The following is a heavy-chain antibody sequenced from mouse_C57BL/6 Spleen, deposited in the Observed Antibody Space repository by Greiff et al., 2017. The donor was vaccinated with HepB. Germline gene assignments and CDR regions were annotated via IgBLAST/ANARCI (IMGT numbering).Heavy chain of an antibody. CDR1: GYAFSSSW. CDR3: ARQIYYDYPGYFDY. CDR2: IYPGDGDT. V-gene: IGHV1-82*01. D-gene: IGHD2-4*01. J-gene: IGHJ2*01. Sequence: QVQLQQSGPELVKPGASVKISCKASGYAFSSSWMNWVKQRPGKGLEWSGRIYPGDGDTNYNGKFKGKATLTADKSSSTAYMQLSSLTSEDSAVYFCARQIYYDYPGYFDYWGQGTTLTVSS.